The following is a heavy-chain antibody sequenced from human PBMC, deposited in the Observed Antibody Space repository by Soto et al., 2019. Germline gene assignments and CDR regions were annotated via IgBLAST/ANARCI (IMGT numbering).Heavy chain of an antibody. V-gene: IGHV3-23*01. J-gene: IGHJ4*02. CDR1: VFTFSGYA. Sequence: GGSLRLSCFASVFTFSGYAMSWVRQAPGKGLQWVSAIRDTGGYTYYADSVKGRFTISRDNSKSTLFLQMDSLTADDSALYYCAKTSNEMLTGYSQFDHWGKGTLVTV. CDR2: IRDTGGYT. CDR3: AKTSNEMLTGYSQFDH. D-gene: IGHD3-9*01.